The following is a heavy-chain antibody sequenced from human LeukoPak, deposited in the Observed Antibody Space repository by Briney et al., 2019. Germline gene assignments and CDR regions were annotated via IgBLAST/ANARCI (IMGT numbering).Heavy chain of an antibody. CDR2: ISPSGDIT. V-gene: IGHV3-23*01. CDR1: GFTFSNHG. Sequence: GGSLRLSCTASGFTFSNHGMDWVRQAPGKGLEWVSGISPSGDITYYADSVKGRFTISRDNSRNTLYLEVISLTAEDTAVYYCAKDDAWLRFGEWSQGTLVTVSS. J-gene: IGHJ4*02. CDR3: AKDDAWLRFGE. D-gene: IGHD3-10*01.